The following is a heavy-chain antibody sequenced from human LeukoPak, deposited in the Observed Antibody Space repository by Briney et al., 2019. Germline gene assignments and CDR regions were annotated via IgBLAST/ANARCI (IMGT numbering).Heavy chain of an antibody. CDR1: GFSFSDHW. Sequence: GGSLRLSCAASGFSFSDHWLDWVRQAPGKGLEWVAHIKGDGSQRYYVDSVKGRFTISRDNAKTSLYLQMDSLRAEDTAVYYCARNRGWLQFDYWGQGTLVTVSS. CDR2: IKGDGSQR. CDR3: ARNRGWLQFDY. V-gene: IGHV3-7*03. J-gene: IGHJ4*02. D-gene: IGHD5-12*01.